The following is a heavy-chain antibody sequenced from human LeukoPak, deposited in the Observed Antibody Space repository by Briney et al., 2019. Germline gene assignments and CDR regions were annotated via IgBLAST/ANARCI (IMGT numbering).Heavy chain of an antibody. CDR3: AKDDDWGRYKH. J-gene: IGHJ1*01. V-gene: IGHV3-23*01. D-gene: IGHD3-16*01. CDR2: ISPSGGIT. CDR1: GFTFSSHG. Sequence: GGSLRLSCVASGFTFSSHGMNWVRQAPGKGLEWVSGISPSGGITYYTDSVKGRFTISRDNSKNTQSLQMNSLRAEDTAVYYCAKDDDWGRYKHWGQGTLVTVSS.